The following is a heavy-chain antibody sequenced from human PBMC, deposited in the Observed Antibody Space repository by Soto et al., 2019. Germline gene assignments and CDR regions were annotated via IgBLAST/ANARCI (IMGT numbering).Heavy chain of an antibody. CDR1: GYTFTSYG. CDR3: ARDFLLQRTAYYYSVMDV. D-gene: IGHD1-1*01. CDR2: ISAYNGNT. J-gene: IGHJ6*02. Sequence: ASVKVSCKASGYTFTSYGISWVRQAPGQGLEWMGWISAYNGNTNYAQKLQGRVTMTTDTSTSTAYMELRSLRSDDTAVYYCARDFLLQRTAYYYSVMDVWGQGTTVIVS. V-gene: IGHV1-18*01.